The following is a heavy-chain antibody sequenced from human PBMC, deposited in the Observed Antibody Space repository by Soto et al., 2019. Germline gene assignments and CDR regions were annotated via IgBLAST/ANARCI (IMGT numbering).Heavy chain of an antibody. CDR3: AKASGRVHYGMHV. D-gene: IGHD3-10*01. V-gene: IGHV3-23*01. Sequence: GSLRLSCAASGFPFSMFAMNWVRQAPGKGLEWVSGIRGSGGGTYYADSVKGRFTISRDDSRNMLYLEMNTLRGEDTAVYYCAKASGRVHYGMHVWGQGTTVTVSS. J-gene: IGHJ6*02. CDR2: IRGSGGGT. CDR1: GFPFSMFA.